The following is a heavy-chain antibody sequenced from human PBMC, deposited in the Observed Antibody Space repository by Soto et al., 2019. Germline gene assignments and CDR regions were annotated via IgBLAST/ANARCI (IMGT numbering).Heavy chain of an antibody. Sequence: SGGSLRLSCAASGFTFRIYALHWVRQAPGKGLEWVAVISFDGNKKYYTDSVKGRFTISRDNFKNTLYLQMNNLRVEDAALYFCAREDDYGDRCINYGLDVWGQGTTVTVSS. CDR2: ISFDGNKK. CDR3: AREDDYGDRCINYGLDV. CDR1: GFTFRIYA. J-gene: IGHJ6*02. D-gene: IGHD4-17*01. V-gene: IGHV3-30-3*01.